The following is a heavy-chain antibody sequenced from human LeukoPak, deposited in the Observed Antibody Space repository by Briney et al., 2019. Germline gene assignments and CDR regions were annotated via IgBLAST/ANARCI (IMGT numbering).Heavy chain of an antibody. CDR3: ARRLAHCSHGVCFSGYAFDI. J-gene: IGHJ3*02. CDR1: GDSISSSSYY. CDR2: IYYSGST. V-gene: IGHV4-39*01. D-gene: IGHD2-8*01. Sequence: SETLSLTCSVSGDSISSSSYYWGWIRQPPGKGLEWIGSIYYSGSTYYNPSLKSRVTIFVDTPKNQFSLKLSSVAAADTAVYYCARRLAHCSHGVCFSGYAFDIWGQGTMVTVSS.